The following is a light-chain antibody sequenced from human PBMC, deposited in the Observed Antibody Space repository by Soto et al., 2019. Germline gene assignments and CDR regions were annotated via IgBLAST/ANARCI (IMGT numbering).Light chain of an antibody. CDR3: QQRSSWPHT. CDR1: PSVTSY. CDR2: DTS. Sequence: EIVLTQSPATLSLSPGERATLSCRASPSVTSYLAWYQQKPGQAPRLLIYDTSNRATGIPARFSGSGSGTDFTLTISRLEPEDFAVYYCQQRSSWPHTFGGGTKVEIK. V-gene: IGKV3-11*01. J-gene: IGKJ4*01.